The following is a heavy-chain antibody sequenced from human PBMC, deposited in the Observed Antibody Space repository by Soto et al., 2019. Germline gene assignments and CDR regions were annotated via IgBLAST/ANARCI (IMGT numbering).Heavy chain of an antibody. Sequence: GGSLRLSCAASGFTFSNAWMSWVRQAPGKGLEWVGRIKSKTDGGTTDYAAPVKGRFTISRDDSKNTLYLQMNSLKTEDTAVYYCTTDKRWEGYCSSTSCYYYYMDVWGKGTTVTVSS. CDR3: TTDKRWEGYCSSTSCYYYYMDV. D-gene: IGHD2-2*01. CDR2: IKSKTDGGTT. V-gene: IGHV3-15*01. CDR1: GFTFSNAW. J-gene: IGHJ6*03.